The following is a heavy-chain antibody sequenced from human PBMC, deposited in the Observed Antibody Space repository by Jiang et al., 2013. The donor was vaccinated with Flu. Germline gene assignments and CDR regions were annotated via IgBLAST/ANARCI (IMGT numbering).Heavy chain of an antibody. CDR2: IYPGDSDT. Sequence: PGKGLEWDGIIYPGDSDTRYSPSFQGQVTISADKSITTAYLQWSSLKASDTAMYYCARRVYYGSAYYFDYWGQGTLVTVSS. V-gene: IGHV5-51*01. J-gene: IGHJ4*02. D-gene: IGHD3-10*01. CDR3: ARRVYYGSAYYFDY.